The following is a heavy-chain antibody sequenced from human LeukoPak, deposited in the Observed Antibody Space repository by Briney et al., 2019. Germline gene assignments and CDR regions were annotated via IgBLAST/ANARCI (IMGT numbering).Heavy chain of an antibody. D-gene: IGHD7-27*01. J-gene: IGHJ3*02. CDR3: ARGFLTARARDAFDI. CDR2: VSAYNGNT. Sequence: ASVKVSCKASGYTFTTYGISWVRQAPGQGLEWMGWVSAYNGNTNYAQKLQGRVTMTTDTSADTAYMELGGLRSDVTVVYYCARGFLTARARDAFDIWGQGTMVTVSS. V-gene: IGHV1-18*01. CDR1: GYTFTTYG.